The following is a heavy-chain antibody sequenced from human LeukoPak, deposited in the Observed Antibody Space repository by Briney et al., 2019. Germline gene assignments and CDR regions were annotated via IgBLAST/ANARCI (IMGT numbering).Heavy chain of an antibody. CDR1: GFTFSSYW. CDR3: ARGAASNWFDP. V-gene: IGHV3-74*01. CDR2: INSDGSST. Sequence: PAGSLRLSCAASGFTFSSYWMHWVRQAPGKGLVWVSRINSDGSSTSYADSVKGRFTTSRDNAKNTLYLQMNSLRAEDTAVYYCARGAASNWFDPWGQGTLVTVSS. J-gene: IGHJ5*02. D-gene: IGHD5-18*01.